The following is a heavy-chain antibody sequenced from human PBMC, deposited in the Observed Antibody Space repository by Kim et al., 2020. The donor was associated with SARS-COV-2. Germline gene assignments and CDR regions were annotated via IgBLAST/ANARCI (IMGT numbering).Heavy chain of an antibody. CDR3: ARDLRYYYDSSGPNYYGMDV. Sequence: SETLSLTCTVSGGSVSSGNYYWSWIRQPPGKGLEWIGYIYYSGSTNYNPSLKSRVTISVDTSKNQFSLKLSSVTAADTAVYYCARDLRYYYDSSGPNYYGMDVCGQGTTVTVSS. V-gene: IGHV4-61*01. CDR2: IYYSGST. J-gene: IGHJ6*02. D-gene: IGHD3-22*01. CDR1: GGSVSSGNYY.